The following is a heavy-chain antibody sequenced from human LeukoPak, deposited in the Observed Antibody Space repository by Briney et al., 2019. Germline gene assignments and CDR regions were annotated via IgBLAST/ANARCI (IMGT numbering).Heavy chain of an antibody. CDR1: GGSISPYY. J-gene: IGHJ4*02. V-gene: IGHV4-59*01. CDR3: ARSTGSTMFIDY. D-gene: IGHD3-10*02. Sequence: SETLSLTXTVSGGSISPYYWSWIRQAPGKGLEWLGYIYYSGNTDYNPSLKRRVAISVDTSKNQFSLKLSSVTAADTAVYYCARSTGSTMFIDYWGQGTLVTVSS. CDR2: IYYSGNT.